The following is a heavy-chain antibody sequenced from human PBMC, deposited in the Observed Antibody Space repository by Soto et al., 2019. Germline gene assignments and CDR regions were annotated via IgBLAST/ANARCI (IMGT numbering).Heavy chain of an antibody. Sequence: PGESLKISCQGSGYSFAGYWIGWVRQMPGKGLDWMGVIYPGDSDTRYSPSFHGQVTISADKSISTAYLQWCSLKASDTAMYFCARLPGVRGVFDGFNVWGQGTMVTVSS. CDR1: GYSFAGYW. CDR3: ARLPGVRGVFDGFNV. J-gene: IGHJ3*01. V-gene: IGHV5-51*01. CDR2: IYPGDSDT. D-gene: IGHD3-10*01.